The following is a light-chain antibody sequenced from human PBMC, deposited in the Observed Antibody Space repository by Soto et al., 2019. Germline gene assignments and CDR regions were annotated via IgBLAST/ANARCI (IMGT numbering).Light chain of an antibody. J-gene: IGKJ2*03. CDR3: QQSHITQYS. Sequence: DIQMTQAPSTLSASVGDRVTITCRAGQSLGSWLAWYQQKPGKAPNLLISRASSLQSGVPSRFSGSGFGTDFTLTISSLQREDFATYYCQQSHITQYSFGQGTKVDIK. CDR2: RAS. V-gene: IGKV1-39*01. CDR1: QSLGSW.